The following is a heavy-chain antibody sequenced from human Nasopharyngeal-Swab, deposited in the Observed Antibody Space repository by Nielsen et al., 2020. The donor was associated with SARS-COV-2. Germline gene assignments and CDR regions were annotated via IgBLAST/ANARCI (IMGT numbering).Heavy chain of an antibody. CDR2: IYYSGST. CDR1: GGSISSGDYY. D-gene: IGHD3-10*01. Sequence: SATLSLTCTVSGGSISSGDYYWSWIRQPPGKGLEWIGYIYYSGSTYYNPSLKSRVTISVDTSKNQFSLKLSSVTAADTAVYYCARDFSTYGSGSFLGYYYYYGMDVWGQGTTVTVSS. CDR3: ARDFSTYGSGSFLGYYYYYGMDV. J-gene: IGHJ6*02. V-gene: IGHV4-30-4*01.